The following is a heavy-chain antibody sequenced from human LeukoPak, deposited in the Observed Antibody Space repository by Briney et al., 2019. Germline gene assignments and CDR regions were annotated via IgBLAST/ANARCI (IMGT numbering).Heavy chain of an antibody. Sequence: ASVKVSCKASGYIFTSYGISWVRQAPGQGLEWMGWISAYNGNTNYAQKLQGRVTMTTDTSTSTAYMELRSLRSDDTAVYYCARDSFPNYYDSSGYYRGNWFDPWGQGTLVTVSS. D-gene: IGHD3-22*01. CDR3: ARDSFPNYYDSSGYYRGNWFDP. CDR2: ISAYNGNT. V-gene: IGHV1-18*01. CDR1: GYIFTSYG. J-gene: IGHJ5*02.